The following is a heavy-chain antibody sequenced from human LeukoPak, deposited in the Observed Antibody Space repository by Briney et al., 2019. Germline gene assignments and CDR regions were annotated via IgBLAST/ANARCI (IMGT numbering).Heavy chain of an antibody. D-gene: IGHD2-15*01. CDR2: IYESGST. J-gene: IGHJ4*02. CDR1: GESLNSYY. V-gene: IGHV4-34*01. Sequence: SETLSLTCAVYGESLNSYYWSWIRQPPGKGLEWIGEIYESGSTEYNPSLKSRVTISMVPSKQQFSLSLTSVTVADTAVYYCARGAWATRLGSWGLGTPVIVSS. CDR3: ARGAWATRLGS.